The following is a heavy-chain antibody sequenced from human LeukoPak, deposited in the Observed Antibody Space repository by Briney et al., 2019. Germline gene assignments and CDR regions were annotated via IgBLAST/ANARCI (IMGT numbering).Heavy chain of an antibody. D-gene: IGHD7-27*01. Sequence: GGSLRLSCAASGFTFSSYSMNWVRQAPGKGLEWVSSISSSSSYIYHADSVKGRFTISRDNAKNSLYLQMNSLRAEDTAVYYCARELGTNYFDYWGQGTLVTVSS. V-gene: IGHV3-21*01. CDR3: ARELGTNYFDY. J-gene: IGHJ4*02. CDR1: GFTFSSYS. CDR2: ISSSSSYI.